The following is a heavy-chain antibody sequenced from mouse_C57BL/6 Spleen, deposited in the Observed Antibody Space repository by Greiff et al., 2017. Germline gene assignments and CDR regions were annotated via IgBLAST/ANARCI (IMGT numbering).Heavy chain of an antibody. V-gene: IGHV1-15*01. CDR2: IDPETGGT. D-gene: IGHD1-1*01. Sequence: QVQLQQSGAELVRPGASVTLSCKASGYTFTDYEMHWVKQTPVHGLEWIGAIDPETGGTAYNQKFKGKAILTADKSSSTAYMELRSLTSEDCAVDYCTRYPVVYFEVRGTGTTVTVAS. CDR1: GYTFTDYE. J-gene: IGHJ1*03. CDR3: TRYPVVYFEV.